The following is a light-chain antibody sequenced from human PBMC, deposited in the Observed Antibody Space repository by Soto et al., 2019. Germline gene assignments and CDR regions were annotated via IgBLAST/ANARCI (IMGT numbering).Light chain of an antibody. CDR1: SSDVGGYNS. CDR2: DVT. V-gene: IGLV2-14*01. CDR3: SSYPSSNTLV. Sequence: QSALTQPASVSGSPGQSITISCTGASSDVGGYNSVSWYQQHPGKAPKLMIYDVTNRPSGVSNRFSGSKSGNTASLTISGLQAEDEADYSCSSYPSSNTLVFGGGTKLTVL. J-gene: IGLJ2*01.